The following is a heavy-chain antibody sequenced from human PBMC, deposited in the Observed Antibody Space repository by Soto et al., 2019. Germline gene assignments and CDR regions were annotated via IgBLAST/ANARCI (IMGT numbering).Heavy chain of an antibody. CDR2: ISNGDETT. V-gene: IGHV3-11*01. CDR3: ARAPRRRDGYNFDS. J-gene: IGHJ4*02. D-gene: IGHD5-12*01. CDR1: GFIFTDYS. Sequence: QVQLVESGGGLVEPGGSLRLSCSASGFIFTDYSMTWIRQAPGKGLEWVSYISNGDETTQNADSVKGRFSVSRDNAKKVLFRQMNSLRVDYTAVYYCARAPRRRDGYNFDSWGRGALVTVSS.